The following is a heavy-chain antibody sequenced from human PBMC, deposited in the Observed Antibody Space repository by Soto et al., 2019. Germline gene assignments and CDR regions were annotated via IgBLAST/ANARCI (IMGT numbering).Heavy chain of an antibody. CDR2: IRDRAYNYAT. J-gene: IGHJ4*02. V-gene: IGHV3-73*01. CDR3: TRLISAAQDY. Sequence: EVLLVESGGGLVQPGGSLKLSCAASGFVFKDSSIHWVRQASGKGLEWVGRIRDRAYNYATSYAASVKGRFTISRDDSSITAFLQMNSLKTEDTAIYYCTRLISAAQDYWGQGTRVTVSS. CDR1: GFVFKDSS. D-gene: IGHD3-22*01.